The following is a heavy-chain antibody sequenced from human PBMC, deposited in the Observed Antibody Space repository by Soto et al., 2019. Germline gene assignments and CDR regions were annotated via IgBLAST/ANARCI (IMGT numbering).Heavy chain of an antibody. Sequence: GGSLRLSCAASGFTFSGSSVHWVRQASGKGLEWVAFIWYDGSNRYYADSVKGRFTISRDNSKNTLYLQMDSLRAEDTAIYYCARGRPRVGELLSGWLDPWGQGTLVTVSS. CDR3: ARGRPRVGELLSGWLDP. V-gene: IGHV3-33*08. CDR2: IWYDGSNR. J-gene: IGHJ5*02. CDR1: GFTFSGSS. D-gene: IGHD3-10*01.